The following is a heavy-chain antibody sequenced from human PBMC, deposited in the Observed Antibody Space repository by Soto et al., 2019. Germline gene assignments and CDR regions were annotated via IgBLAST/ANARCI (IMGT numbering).Heavy chain of an antibody. CDR1: GFTFSSYA. V-gene: IGHV3-30-3*01. CDR2: ISYDGSNK. CDR3: AREFHKQAATQDYYGMDV. Sequence: GGSLRLSCAASGFTFSSYAMHWVRQAPGKGLEWVAVISYDGSNKYYADSVKGRFTISRDNSKNTLYLQMNSLRAEDTAVYYCAREFHKQAATQDYYGMDVWGQGTTVTVSS. D-gene: IGHD2-15*01. J-gene: IGHJ6*02.